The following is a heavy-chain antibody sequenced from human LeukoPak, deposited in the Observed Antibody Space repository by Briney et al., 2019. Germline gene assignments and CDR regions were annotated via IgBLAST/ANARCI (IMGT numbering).Heavy chain of an antibody. V-gene: IGHV4-34*01. CDR2: INHSGST. J-gene: IGHJ5*02. Sequence: SETLSLTCAVYGGSFSGYYWSWIRQPPGKGLAWIEEINHSGSTNYNPSLKSRVTISVDTSKNQFSLKLSSVTAADTAVYYCARGGYYDSSGYYQWNWFDPWGQGTLVTVSS. CDR3: ARGGYYDSSGYYQWNWFDP. CDR1: GGSFSGYY. D-gene: IGHD3-22*01.